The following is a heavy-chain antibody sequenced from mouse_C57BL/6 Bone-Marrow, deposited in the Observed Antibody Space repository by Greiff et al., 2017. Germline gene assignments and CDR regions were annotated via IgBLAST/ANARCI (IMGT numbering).Heavy chain of an antibody. CDR2: IYPGSGST. D-gene: IGHD1-1*01. CDR1: GYTFTSYW. CDR3: ARFYYGSSYGFAY. J-gene: IGHJ3*01. V-gene: IGHV1-55*01. Sequence: VQLQQPGAELVKPGASVKMSCKASGYTFTSYWITWVKQRPGQGLEWIGDIYPGSGSTNYNEKFKSKATLTVDTSSSTAYMQLSSLTSEDSAVYSCARFYYGSSYGFAYWGQGTLVTVSA.